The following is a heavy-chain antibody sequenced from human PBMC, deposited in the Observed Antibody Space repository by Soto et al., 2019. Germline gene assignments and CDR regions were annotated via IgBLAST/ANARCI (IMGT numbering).Heavy chain of an antibody. J-gene: IGHJ3*02. CDR3: ARAFHDYGDYYAFDI. Sequence: GGSLRLSCAASGFTFSSYSMNWVRQAPGKGLEWVSYISSSSSTIYYADSVKGRFTISRDNAKNSLYLQMNSLRAEDTAVYYCARAFHDYGDYYAFDIWGQGTMVTVSS. V-gene: IGHV3-48*01. D-gene: IGHD4-17*01. CDR2: ISSSSSTI. CDR1: GFTFSSYS.